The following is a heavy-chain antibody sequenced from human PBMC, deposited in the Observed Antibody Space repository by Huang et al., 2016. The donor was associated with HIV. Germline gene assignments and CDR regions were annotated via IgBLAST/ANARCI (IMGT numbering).Heavy chain of an antibody. J-gene: IGHJ3*02. CDR1: GFTFSSYG. CDR3: AKGSMANAFDI. CDR2: IRYDGSNK. D-gene: IGHD3-10*01. Sequence: QVQLVESGGGVVQPGGSLRLSCAASGFTFSSYGMHWVRQAPGKGLDWVAFIRYDGSNKYYADSGRGRFTISRDKSKNTLYLQMNSLRAEDTAVYYCAKGSMANAFDIWGQGTMVTVSS. V-gene: IGHV3-30*02.